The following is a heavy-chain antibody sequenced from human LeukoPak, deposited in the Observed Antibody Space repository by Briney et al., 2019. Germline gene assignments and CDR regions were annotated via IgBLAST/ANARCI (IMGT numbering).Heavy chain of an antibody. J-gene: IGHJ4*02. CDR1: GGSISSYY. V-gene: IGHV4-59*12. Sequence: SETLSLTCTVSGGSISSYYWSWIRQPPGKGLEWIGYIYYSGSTNYNPSLKSRVTISVDTSKNQFSLKLSSVTAADTAVYYCASSDGDYPEPVDYWGQGTLVTVSS. D-gene: IGHD4-17*01. CDR3: ASSDGDYPEPVDY. CDR2: IYYSGST.